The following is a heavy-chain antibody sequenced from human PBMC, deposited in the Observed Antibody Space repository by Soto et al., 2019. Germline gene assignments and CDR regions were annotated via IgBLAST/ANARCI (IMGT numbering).Heavy chain of an antibody. V-gene: IGHV1-2*04. D-gene: IGHD2-15*01. CDR3: ARASHIGYCSGGSCYDFDY. Sequence: GASVKVSCKASGYTFTGYYMHWVRQAPGQGLEWMGWINPNSGGTNYAQKFQGWVTMTRDTSISTAYTELSRLRSDDTAVYYCARASHIGYCSGGSCYDFDYSGQGTLVTVSS. CDR2: INPNSGGT. J-gene: IGHJ4*02. CDR1: GYTFTGYY.